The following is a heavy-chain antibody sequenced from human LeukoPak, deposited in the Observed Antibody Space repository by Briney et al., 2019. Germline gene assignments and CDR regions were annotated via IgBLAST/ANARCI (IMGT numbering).Heavy chain of an antibody. CDR3: ARSNTALAEFDY. D-gene: IGHD5-18*01. CDR2: INPADSNT. V-gene: IGHV5-51*01. Sequence: GESLKISCKGSGYNFNTHWIGWVRQMPGKGLEWMGIINPADSNTSYSPSFQGQVTISADKSISTAYLQWSSLKASDTAMYYCARSNTALAEFDYWGQGTLVTVSS. J-gene: IGHJ4*02. CDR1: GYNFNTHW.